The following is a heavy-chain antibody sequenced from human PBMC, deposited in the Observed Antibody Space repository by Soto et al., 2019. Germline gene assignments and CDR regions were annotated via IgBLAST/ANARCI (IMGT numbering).Heavy chain of an antibody. CDR1: GGSFSGYY. CDR3: ARTELRGSYYYGMDV. D-gene: IGHD1-26*01. CDR2: INHSGST. J-gene: IGHJ6*02. V-gene: IGHV4-34*01. Sequence: QVQLQQWGAGLLKPSETLSLTCAVYGGSFSGYYWSWIRQPPGKGLEWIGEINHSGSTNYNPSLKSRVTISVDTSKNQFPLKLSSVTAADTAVYYCARTELRGSYYYGMDVWGQGTTVTVSS.